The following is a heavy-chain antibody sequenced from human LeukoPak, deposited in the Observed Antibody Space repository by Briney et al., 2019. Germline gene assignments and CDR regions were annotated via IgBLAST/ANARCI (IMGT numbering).Heavy chain of an antibody. D-gene: IGHD2-2*02. CDR1: GYSISSGYY. J-gene: IGHJ1*01. CDR2: IYHSGST. V-gene: IGHV4-38-2*01. CDR3: ASSKYCSSTSCYIRDARYFQH. Sequence: SETVSLTCAVSGYSISSGYYWGWIRQPPGKGLEWIGSIYHSGSTYYNPSLKSRVTISVDTSKNQFSLKLSSVTAADTAVYYCASSKYCSSTSCYIRDARYFQHWGQGTLVTVSS.